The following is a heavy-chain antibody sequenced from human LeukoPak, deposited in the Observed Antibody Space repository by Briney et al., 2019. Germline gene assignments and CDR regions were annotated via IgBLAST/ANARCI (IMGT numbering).Heavy chain of an antibody. CDR1: GGSISTSGSY. CDR3: ARVNTPGWLVPAFDI. Sequence: SETLSLTCTVSGGSISTSGSYWGWVRQPPGKGLEWIGIIYYSGSTYYNPSLKSRVTISVDTSKNQFSLKLTSVTAADTAVYYCARVNTPGWLVPAFDIWGEGTMVTVSS. V-gene: IGHV4-39*07. J-gene: IGHJ3*02. CDR2: IYYSGST. D-gene: IGHD6-19*01.